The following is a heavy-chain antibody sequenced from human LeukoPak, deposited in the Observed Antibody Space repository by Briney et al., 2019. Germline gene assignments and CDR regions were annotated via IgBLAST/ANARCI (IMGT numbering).Heavy chain of an antibody. J-gene: IGHJ4*02. CDR3: AITIAAYDY. CDR1: GGSFSGYY. CDR2: INHSGST. Sequence: PSETLSLTCAVYGGSFSGYYWSWIRQPPGKGLGWIGEINHSGSTNYNPSLKSRVTISVDTSKNQFSLKLSSVTAADTAVYYCAITIAAYDYWGQGTLVTVSS. V-gene: IGHV4-34*01. D-gene: IGHD6-6*01.